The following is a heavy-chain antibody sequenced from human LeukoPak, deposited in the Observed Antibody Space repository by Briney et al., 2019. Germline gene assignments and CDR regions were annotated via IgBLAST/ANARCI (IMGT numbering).Heavy chain of an antibody. CDR1: GFTFSNFG. CDR3: AKDDRWLQFCC. J-gene: IGHJ4*02. Sequence: RTGGSLRLSCAASGFTFSNFGMSWVRQAPGKGLEWVSVISGSGGSTYYADSVKGRFTISRDNSKNTLYLQMNSLRAEDTAVYYCAKDDRWLQFCCWGQGTLVTVSS. CDR2: ISGSGGST. V-gene: IGHV3-23*01. D-gene: IGHD5-24*01.